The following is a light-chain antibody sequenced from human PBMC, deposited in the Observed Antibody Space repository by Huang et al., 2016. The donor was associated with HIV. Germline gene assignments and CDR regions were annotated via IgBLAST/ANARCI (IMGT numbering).Light chain of an antibody. CDR3: QHYNNWPWWT. CDR1: QSVTSN. J-gene: IGKJ1*01. Sequence: EVVMTQSPAILSVSPGERATISCRASQSVTSNLAWYQQKPGQAPRLLIYSASTRATGIPARCSGSGSGTEFTLTISSLQSEDFAVYYCQHYNNWPWWTFGQGTKVEIK. V-gene: IGKV3-15*01. CDR2: SAS.